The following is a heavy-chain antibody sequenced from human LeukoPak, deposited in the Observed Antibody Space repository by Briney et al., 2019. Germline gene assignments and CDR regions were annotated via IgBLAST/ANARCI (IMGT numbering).Heavy chain of an antibody. CDR1: GYSLTSYW. CDR3: ARLKRGNVLRYFDWLPPNWFDP. V-gene: IGHV5-51*01. CDR2: IYPGDSDT. J-gene: IGHJ5*02. Sequence: GESLKISCKGSGYSLTSYWIGWVRQMPGKGLEWMGIIYPGDSDTRYSPSFQGQVTISADKSISTAYLQWSSLKASDTAMYYCARLKRGNVLRYFDWLPPNWFDPWGQGTLVTVSS. D-gene: IGHD3-9*01.